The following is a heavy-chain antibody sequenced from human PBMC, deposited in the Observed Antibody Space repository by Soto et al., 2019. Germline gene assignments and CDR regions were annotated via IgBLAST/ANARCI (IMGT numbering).Heavy chain of an antibody. CDR1: GFTFSSYG. Sequence: PGGSLRLSCAASGFTFSSYGMHWVRQAPGKGLEWVAVISYDGSNKYYADSVKGRFTISRDNSKNTLYLQMNSLSAEDTAVYYCANPSWFDPWGQGTLVTAPQ. V-gene: IGHV3-30*18. J-gene: IGHJ5*02. CDR3: ANPSWFDP. CDR2: ISYDGSNK.